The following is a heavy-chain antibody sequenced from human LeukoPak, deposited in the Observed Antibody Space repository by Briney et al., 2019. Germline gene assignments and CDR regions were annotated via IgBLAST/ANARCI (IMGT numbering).Heavy chain of an antibody. D-gene: IGHD6-19*01. CDR1: GFTFTSYA. J-gene: IGHJ4*02. Sequence: AGSLSLSCAASGFTFTSYAFHWVRQPPGKGLEWVTVISHDDKNRYYADSVKGRFTISRDNSKNTVYLQMNSLRVEDTAVYFCVRDRDTSGWLYWGQGTLVTVSS. CDR3: VRDRDTSGWLY. CDR2: ISHDDKNR. V-gene: IGHV3-30*04.